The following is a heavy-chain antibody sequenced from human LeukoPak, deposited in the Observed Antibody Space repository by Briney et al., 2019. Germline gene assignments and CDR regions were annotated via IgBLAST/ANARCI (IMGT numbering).Heavy chain of an antibody. V-gene: IGHV3-23*01. CDR2: ISGSGGST. D-gene: IGHD5-12*01. J-gene: IGHJ6*02. CDR1: GFTFSSYA. CDR3: AKGVGYGGYPYHYYYGMDV. Sequence: GGSLRLSCAASGFTFSSYAMSWVRQAPGKGLEWVSGISGSGGSTYSADSVKSRFTISRDNSKNTLYLQMNSLRAEDTAVYYCAKGVGYGGYPYHYYYGMDVWGQGTTVTVSS.